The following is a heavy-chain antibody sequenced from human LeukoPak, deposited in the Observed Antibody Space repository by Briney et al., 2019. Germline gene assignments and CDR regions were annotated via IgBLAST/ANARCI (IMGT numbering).Heavy chain of an antibody. Sequence: SQTLSLTCTVSGGSISSGGYYWSWIRQPPGKGLEWIGYIYHSGSTYYNPSLKSRVTISVDRSKNQFSLKLSSVTAADTAVYYCARRGVVAATPFDYWGQGTLVTVSS. CDR1: GGSISSGGYY. CDR2: IYHSGST. D-gene: IGHD2-15*01. V-gene: IGHV4-30-2*01. CDR3: ARRGVVAATPFDY. J-gene: IGHJ4*02.